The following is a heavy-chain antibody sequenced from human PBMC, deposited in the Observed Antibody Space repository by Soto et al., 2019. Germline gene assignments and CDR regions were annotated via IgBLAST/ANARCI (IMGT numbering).Heavy chain of an antibody. J-gene: IGHJ6*02. V-gene: IGHV3-23*01. CDR3: VKSPVGLDGYNSDYYGMDV. D-gene: IGHD5-12*01. CDR1: GLTFSTYA. Sequence: EVHLLESGGDLVQPGGSLRLSCTASGLTFSTYAMSWVRQAPGKGLEWASAIGGSGTGGRTYYADSVKGRFTISRDNSMNTVYLQMNSLRADDTAVYYCVKSPVGLDGYNSDYYGMDVWGQGTTVTVSS. CDR2: IGGSGTGGRT.